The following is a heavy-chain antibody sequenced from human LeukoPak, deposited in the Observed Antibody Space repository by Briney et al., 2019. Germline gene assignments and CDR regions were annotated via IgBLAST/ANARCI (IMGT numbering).Heavy chain of an antibody. CDR2: IYSGST. Sequence: PGGSLRLSCAASGFTFSSYEMNWVRQAPGKGLEWVSFIYSGSTHYSDSVKGRFTISRDDAKNPVYLQMNSLRDEDTAVYYCATDGTPLRVGEVFFDNWGQGTLVTVSS. J-gene: IGHJ4*02. V-gene: IGHV3-48*03. CDR1: GFTFSSYE. CDR3: ATDGTPLRVGEVFFDN. D-gene: IGHD3-10*01.